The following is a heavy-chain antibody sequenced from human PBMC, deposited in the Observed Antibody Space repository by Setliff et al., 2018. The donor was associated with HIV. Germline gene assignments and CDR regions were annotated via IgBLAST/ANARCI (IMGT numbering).Heavy chain of an antibody. V-gene: IGHV4-61*09. D-gene: IGHD3-10*01. CDR2: VSTSGNT. CDR1: SSISSGGYY. J-gene: IGHJ4*02. Sequence: SETLSLTCSVSSSISSGGYYWTWIRQPAGKGLEWIGHVSTSGNTNYNPSLKSRITISLDTSKSHFSLRLHSVTAADTAVYYCARIKAFGSGSYPLDFWGQGTPVTVSS. CDR3: ARIKAFGSGSYPLDF.